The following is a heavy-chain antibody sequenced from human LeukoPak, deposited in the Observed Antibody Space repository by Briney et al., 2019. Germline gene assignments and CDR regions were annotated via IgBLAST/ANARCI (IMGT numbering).Heavy chain of an antibody. J-gene: IGHJ6*03. Sequence: GGSLRLFCAASGFTFSSYGMSWVRQAPGKGLEWVSAISGSGGSTYYADSVKGRFTISRDNSKNTLYLQMNSLRAEDTAVYYCAKEVRFPYYYYYMDVWGKGTTVTISS. V-gene: IGHV3-23*01. CDR1: GFTFSSYG. CDR2: ISGSGGST. D-gene: IGHD3-3*01. CDR3: AKEVRFPYYYYYMDV.